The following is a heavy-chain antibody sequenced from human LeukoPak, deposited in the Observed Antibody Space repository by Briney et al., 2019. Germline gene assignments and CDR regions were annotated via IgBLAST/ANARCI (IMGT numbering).Heavy chain of an antibody. CDR2: ISAYSGDT. CDR1: GYTFTSYG. CDR3: ARGSSYGFSMGY. D-gene: IGHD5-18*01. V-gene: IGHV1-18*01. Sequence: GASVKVSCKASGYTFTSYGINWVRQAPGRGLEWMGWISAYSGDTNYAQKLQDRVTMTTDTSTTTAYMELKNLRSDDTAVYYCARGSSYGFSMGYWGQGTLVTVSS. J-gene: IGHJ4*02.